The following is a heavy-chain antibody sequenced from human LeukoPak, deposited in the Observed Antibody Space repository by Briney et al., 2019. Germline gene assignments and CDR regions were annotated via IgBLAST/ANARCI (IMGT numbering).Heavy chain of an antibody. Sequence: SETLSLTCTVSGGSISSYYWSWIRQPPGKGLEWIGYIYYSGSTNYNPSLKSRVTISVDTSKNQFSLKLSSVTAADTAVYYCARVRWYCSSTSCYDGTYYYYYYMDVWGKGTTVTISS. J-gene: IGHJ6*03. CDR3: ARVRWYCSSTSCYDGTYYYYYYMDV. D-gene: IGHD2-2*01. CDR1: GGSISSYY. V-gene: IGHV4-59*08. CDR2: IYYSGST.